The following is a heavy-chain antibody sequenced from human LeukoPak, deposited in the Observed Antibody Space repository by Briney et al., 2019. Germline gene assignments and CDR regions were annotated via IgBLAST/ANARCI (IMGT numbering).Heavy chain of an antibody. CDR1: GGSFSGYY. V-gene: IGHV4-34*01. CDR2: INHSGST. D-gene: IGHD5-12*01. CDR3: ARGHGGYPS. J-gene: IGHJ4*02. Sequence: SETLSLTCAVYGGSFSGYYWSWIRQPPGKGLEWIGEINHSGSTNYNPSLKSRVTISVDTSKNQFSLKLSSVTAADTAVYYCARGHGGYPSWGQGTLVTVSS.